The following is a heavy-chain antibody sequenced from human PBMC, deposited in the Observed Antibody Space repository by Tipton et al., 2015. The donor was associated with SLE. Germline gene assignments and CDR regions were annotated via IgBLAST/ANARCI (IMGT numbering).Heavy chain of an antibody. D-gene: IGHD1-26*01. CDR1: GGSIGPYY. CDR3: ARHRSGSSWLDP. J-gene: IGHJ5*02. V-gene: IGHV4-39*07. CDR2: ISYSENT. Sequence: TLSLTCTVSGGSIGPYYWHWIRQPPGKGLEWIGRISYSENTYYNPSLRSRVTLLLDMSKNQFSLKVSSVTAADTAVYFCARHRSGSSWLDPWGQGTLVTVAS.